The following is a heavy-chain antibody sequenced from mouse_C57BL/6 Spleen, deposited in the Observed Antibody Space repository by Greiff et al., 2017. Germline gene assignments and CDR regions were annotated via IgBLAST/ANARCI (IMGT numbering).Heavy chain of an antibody. CDR2: SRNKANDYTT. CDR1: GFTFSDFY. D-gene: IGHD2-2*01. V-gene: IGHV7-1*01. J-gene: IGHJ1*03. CDR3: ARDALSTMVTTGWYFDV. Sequence: EVKLMESGGGLVQSGRSLRLSCATSGFTFSDFYMEWVRQAPGKGLEWIAASRNKANDYTTEYSASVKGRFIVSRDTSQSILYLQMNALRAEDTAIYYCARDALSTMVTTGWYFDVWGTGTTVTVSS.